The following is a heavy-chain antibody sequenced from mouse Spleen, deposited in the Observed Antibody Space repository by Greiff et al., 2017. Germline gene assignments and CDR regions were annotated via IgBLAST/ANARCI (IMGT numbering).Heavy chain of an antibody. Sequence: VQLQQPGAELVRPGSSVKLSCKASGYTFTSYWMHWVKQRPIQGLEWIGNIDPSDSETHYNQKFKDKATLTVDKSSSTAYMQLSSLTSEDSAVYYCAREGFSTMITTDWFAYWGQGTLVTVSA. CDR1: GYTFTSYW. D-gene: IGHD2-4*01. J-gene: IGHJ3*01. CDR3: AREGFSTMITTDWFAY. CDR2: IDPSDSET. V-gene: IGHV1-52*01.